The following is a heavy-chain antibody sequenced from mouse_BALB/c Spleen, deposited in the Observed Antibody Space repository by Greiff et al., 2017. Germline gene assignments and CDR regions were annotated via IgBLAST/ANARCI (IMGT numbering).Heavy chain of an antibody. V-gene: IGHV14-3*02. J-gene: IGHJ4*01. CDR2: IDPANGNT. CDR3: ARCHQYYYAMDY. CDR1: GFNIKDTY. Sequence: EVQLQQSGAELVKPGASVKLSCTASGFNIKDTYMPWVKQRPEQGLEWIGRIDPANGNTKYDPKFQGKATITAATSSNTTYLQLSSLTSEDTAVYYCARCHQYYYAMDYWGKGTSVTGSA.